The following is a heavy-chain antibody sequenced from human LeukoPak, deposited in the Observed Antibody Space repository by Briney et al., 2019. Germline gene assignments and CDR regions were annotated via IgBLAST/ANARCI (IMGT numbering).Heavy chain of an antibody. CDR3: VRENTMAGFDP. Sequence: PSETLSLTCAVYGGSFSGYYWSWIRQPPGKGLEWIGQINHGGSTNYNPSLKSRVTISVDTSKNQFSLKLSSVTAADTAVYYCVRENTMAGFDPWGQGILVTVSS. D-gene: IGHD3-10*01. V-gene: IGHV4-34*01. CDR1: GGSFSGYY. J-gene: IGHJ5*02. CDR2: INHGGST.